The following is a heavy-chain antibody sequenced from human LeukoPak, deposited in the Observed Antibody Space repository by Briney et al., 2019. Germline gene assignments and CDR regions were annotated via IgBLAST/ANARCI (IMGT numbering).Heavy chain of an antibody. J-gene: IGHJ4*02. Sequence: SETLPLTCTVSGGSISSSSYYWGWIRQPPGKGLEWIGSIYYSGSTYYNPSLKSRVTISVDTSKNQFSLKLSSVTAADTAVYYCARDGITMVRGVIGYWGQGTLVTVSS. D-gene: IGHD3-10*01. V-gene: IGHV4-39*07. CDR1: GGSISSSSYY. CDR3: ARDGITMVRGVIGY. CDR2: IYYSGST.